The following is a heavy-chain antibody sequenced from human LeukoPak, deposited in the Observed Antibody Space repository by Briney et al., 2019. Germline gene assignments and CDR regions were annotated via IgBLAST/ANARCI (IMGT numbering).Heavy chain of an antibody. CDR3: ARDVTGGYHNEGY. CDR2: IKQDGSEK. J-gene: IGHJ4*02. D-gene: IGHD7-27*01. Sequence: GGSLRLSCAASGFTFSGYWMTWVRQAPGKGLEWVANIKQDGSEKSYVDSVRGRFTISRDNAKNSLYLQMDSLRVEDTAVYYCARDVTGGYHNEGYWGQGTPVTVSS. V-gene: IGHV3-7*03. CDR1: GFTFSGYW.